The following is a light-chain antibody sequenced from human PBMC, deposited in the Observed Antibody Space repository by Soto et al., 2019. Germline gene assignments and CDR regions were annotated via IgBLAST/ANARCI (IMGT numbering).Light chain of an antibody. Sequence: QSVLTQPASVSGSPGQSITISCTGTSSDVGLYDYVSWYQQHPGKAPQLMIYAVSNRPSGVSNRFSASKSGNTASLFISGLQAEDEADYYCSSYTSDSPYVLASGTKVTVL. J-gene: IGLJ1*01. CDR2: AVS. V-gene: IGLV2-14*01. CDR1: SSDVGLYDY. CDR3: SSYTSDSPYV.